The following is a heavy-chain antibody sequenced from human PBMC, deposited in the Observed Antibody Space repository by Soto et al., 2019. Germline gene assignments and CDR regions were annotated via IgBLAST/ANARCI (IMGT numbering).Heavy chain of an antibody. J-gene: IGHJ6*02. Sequence: QVQLVESGGGVVQPGRSLRLSCAASGFTFSSYGMHWVRQAPGKGLEWVAVISYDGSNKYYADSVKGRFTISRDNSKNTLYLQMNSLRAEDTAVYYCAKDRWGRRDHYYGMDVWGQGTTVTVSS. CDR2: ISYDGSNK. CDR1: GFTFSSYG. CDR3: AKDRWGRRDHYYGMDV. V-gene: IGHV3-30*18. D-gene: IGHD3-16*01.